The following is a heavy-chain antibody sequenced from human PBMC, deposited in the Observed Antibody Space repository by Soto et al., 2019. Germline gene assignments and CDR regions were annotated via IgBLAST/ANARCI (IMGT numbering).Heavy chain of an antibody. CDR1: GGSISSYY. D-gene: IGHD1-7*01. CDR3: ARVAGNYVRDYYYGMDV. Sequence: SETLSLTCTVSGGSISSYYWSWIRQPPGKGLEWIGYIYYSGSTNYNPSLKSRVTISVDTSKNQFSLKLSSVTAADTAVYYCARVAGNYVRDYYYGMDVWGQGTTVTVSS. J-gene: IGHJ6*02. CDR2: IYYSGST. V-gene: IGHV4-59*01.